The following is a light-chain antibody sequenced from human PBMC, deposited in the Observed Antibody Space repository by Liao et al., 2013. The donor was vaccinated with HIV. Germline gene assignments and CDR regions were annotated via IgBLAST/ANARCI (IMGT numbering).Light chain of an antibody. CDR2: KDS. CDR1: NLGSKS. Sequence: SYELTQPPSVSVAPGKTARITCGGNNLGSKSVHWYQQKPGQAPVVVIYKDSERRSGIPERFSGSSSGTTVTLTISGVQAEDEADYYCQSTDSSGGWVFGGGTKLTVL. J-gene: IGLJ3*02. CDR3: QSTDSSGGWV. V-gene: IGLV3-25*03.